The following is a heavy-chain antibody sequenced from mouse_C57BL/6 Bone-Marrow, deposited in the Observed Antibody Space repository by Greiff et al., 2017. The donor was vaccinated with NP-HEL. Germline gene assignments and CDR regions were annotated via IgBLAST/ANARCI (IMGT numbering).Heavy chain of an antibody. CDR1: GYAFSSSW. CDR3: ARLGYLDY. Sequence: QVQLQQSGPELVKPGASVKISCKASGYAFSSSWMNWVKQRPGKGLEWIGRIYPGDGDTNYNGKFKGKATLTADKSSSTAYMQLSSLTSEDSAVYFCARLGYLDYWGQGTALTVSS. V-gene: IGHV1-82*01. CDR2: IYPGDGDT. J-gene: IGHJ2*01.